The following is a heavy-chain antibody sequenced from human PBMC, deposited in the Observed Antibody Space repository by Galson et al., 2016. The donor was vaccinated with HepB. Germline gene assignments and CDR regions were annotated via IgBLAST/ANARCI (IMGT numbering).Heavy chain of an antibody. V-gene: IGHV5-51*01. CDR1: GYTFTNYF. D-gene: IGHD6-6*01. Sequence: QSGAEVKKPGESLKISCKGSGYTFTNYFIGWVRQMPGKGLEWMGIIYPDDSDTRYSPSFQGQVTISVDKTVSTAYLQWSSLKASDTAMYYCARRGEGARPAGNWFDSWGQGTLVTVSS. CDR3: ARRGEGARPAGNWFDS. J-gene: IGHJ5*01. CDR2: IYPDDSDT.